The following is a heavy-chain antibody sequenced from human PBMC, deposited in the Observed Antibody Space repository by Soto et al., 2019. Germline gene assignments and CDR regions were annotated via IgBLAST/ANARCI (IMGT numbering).Heavy chain of an antibody. Sequence: EVQLVESGGGLVKPGGSLRLSCAASGFTFSSYSMNWVRQAPGKGLEWVSSISSSSSYIYYADSVKGRFTISRDNAKNSLYLQMNSLRAEDTAVYYWAREAAGPLVYYYYGMDVWGQGTTVPVSS. CDR3: AREAAGPLVYYYYGMDV. D-gene: IGHD6-13*01. CDR1: GFTFSSYS. CDR2: ISSSSSYI. V-gene: IGHV3-21*01. J-gene: IGHJ6*02.